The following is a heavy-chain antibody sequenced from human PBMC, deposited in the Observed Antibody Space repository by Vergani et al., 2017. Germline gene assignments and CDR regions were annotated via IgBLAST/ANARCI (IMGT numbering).Heavy chain of an antibody. J-gene: IGHJ4*02. Sequence: EVQLVQSGAEVKKPGESLKISCKGSGYSFTRYWIGWVRQMPGKGLVWMWIIYPGDSDTRYSPSFQGQVTIPADKSISTAYLQWCSLKASDTAMYYCARLSSGWLSNDYFAYWGQRSLVTVSS. V-gene: IGHV5-51*01. D-gene: IGHD6-19*01. CDR1: GYSFTRYW. CDR3: ARLSSGWLSNDYFAY. CDR2: IYPGDSDT.